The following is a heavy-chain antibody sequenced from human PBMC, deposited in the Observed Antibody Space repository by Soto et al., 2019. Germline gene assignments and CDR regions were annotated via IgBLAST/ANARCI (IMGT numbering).Heavy chain of an antibody. J-gene: IGHJ4*02. Sequence: EVQLLESGGGLVQPGGSLRLSCAASGFTFSSYAMSWVRQAPGKWLYRVSTISGRGGSTYYADSVKGRFTISRDNSKSTRYLQMSSLRAEDTDIYYCAKEKQWLVVVVDYWGQGTLVTVSA. CDR1: GFTFSSYA. V-gene: IGHV3-23*01. CDR3: AKEKQWLVVVVDY. CDR2: ISGRGGST. D-gene: IGHD6-19*01.